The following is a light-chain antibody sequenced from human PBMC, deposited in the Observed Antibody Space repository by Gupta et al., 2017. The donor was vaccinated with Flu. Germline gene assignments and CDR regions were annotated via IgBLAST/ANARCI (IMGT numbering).Light chain of an antibody. CDR1: SSNLGINS. Sequence: QSVLIQPPSASGTPGQRVTNACSGSSSNLGINSEYWYQQLPGMAPKLLIHRGNQRHAGVPDRFSGSKSGTSASLAITGLRAEDEAVYYCAAWDDSRTGWVFGGGTKLTVL. J-gene: IGLJ3*02. V-gene: IGLV1-47*01. CDR2: RGN. CDR3: AAWDDSRTGWV.